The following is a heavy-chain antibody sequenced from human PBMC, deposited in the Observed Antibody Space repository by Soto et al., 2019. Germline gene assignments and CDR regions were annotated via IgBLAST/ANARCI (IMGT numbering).Heavy chain of an antibody. CDR1: GGSISRSSFY. Sequence: PSETLSLTCTVSGGSISRSSFYWGWIRQPPGKGLEWIGSIYYSGSTYYNPSLKSRVTISVDTSNNQFSLKLSSVTAADTAVYYCATTTVTRHDYWGQGTLVTVSS. J-gene: IGHJ4*02. D-gene: IGHD4-17*01. V-gene: IGHV4-39*01. CDR2: IYYSGST. CDR3: ATTTVTRHDY.